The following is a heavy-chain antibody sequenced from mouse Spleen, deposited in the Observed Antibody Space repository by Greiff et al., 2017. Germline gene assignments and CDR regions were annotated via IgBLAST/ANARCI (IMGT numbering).Heavy chain of an antibody. CDR3: ARETTGFAY. D-gene: IGHD1-1*01. CDR2: IYPGSGNT. J-gene: IGHJ3*01. V-gene: IGHV1-66*01. Sequence: VQLVESGPELVKPGASVKISCKASGYSFTSYYIHWVKQRPGQGLEWIGWIYPGSGNTKYNEKFKGKATLTADTSSSTAYMQLSSLTSEDSAVYYCARETTGFAYWGQGTLVTVSA. CDR1: GYSFTSYY.